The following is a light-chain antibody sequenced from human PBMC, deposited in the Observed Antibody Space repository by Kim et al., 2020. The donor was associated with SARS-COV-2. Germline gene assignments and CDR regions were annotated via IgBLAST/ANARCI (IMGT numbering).Light chain of an antibody. CDR2: DAS. Sequence: SPGERATLSCRASQGVSTNLAWYQQRPGQIPRLLIFDASTRATGIPPRFSGSGSGTDFSLTISGLESDDFAVYYCQQYNKWPPVYTFGQGTKLEI. J-gene: IGKJ2*01. V-gene: IGKV3-15*01. CDR1: QGVSTN. CDR3: QQYNKWPPVYT.